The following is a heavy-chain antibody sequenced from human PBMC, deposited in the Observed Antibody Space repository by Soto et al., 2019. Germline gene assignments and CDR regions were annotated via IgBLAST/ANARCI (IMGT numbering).Heavy chain of an antibody. CDR2: ISGSGGST. J-gene: IGHJ5*02. CDR1: GFTFSSYA. Sequence: GGSLRLSCAASGFTFSSYAMSWVRQAPGKGLEWVSAISGSGGSTYYADSVKGRFTISRDNAKNSLYLQMNSLRAEDTAVYYCARDGTSRDIAAQPRCFEPWGQGTLVTVSS. V-gene: IGHV3-23*01. D-gene: IGHD6-6*01. CDR3: ARDGTSRDIAAQPRCFEP.